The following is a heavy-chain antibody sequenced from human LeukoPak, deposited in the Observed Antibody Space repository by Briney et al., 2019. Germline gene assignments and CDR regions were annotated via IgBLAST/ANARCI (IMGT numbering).Heavy chain of an antibody. Sequence: SETLSLTCTISGDSTSSDRYYGGWVRQPPGKGLEWIGNIYYSGSTYYNPSLKSRVTISVDTSKNQFSLKLSSVTAADTAVYYCARHRYSGYEYWYFDLWGRGTLVTVSS. CDR3: ARHRYSGYEYWYFDL. J-gene: IGHJ2*01. D-gene: IGHD5-12*01. CDR2: IYYSGST. V-gene: IGHV4-39*01. CDR1: GDSTSSDRYY.